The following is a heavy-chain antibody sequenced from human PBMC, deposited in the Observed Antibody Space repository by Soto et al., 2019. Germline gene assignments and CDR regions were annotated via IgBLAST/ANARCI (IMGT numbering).Heavy chain of an antibody. Sequence: SETLSLPCAVHGGSFCGFYWTWIRQPPGKGLEWSGEINHSGSPNYNPPLKSRVTMSLDTSRNQFSLSLNSVTAADTAVYDCARMAGPRHFDLWGRGSLLTVTS. CDR3: ARMAGPRHFDL. D-gene: IGHD6-25*01. J-gene: IGHJ2*01. CDR1: GGSFCGFY. CDR2: INHSGSP. V-gene: IGHV4-34*01.